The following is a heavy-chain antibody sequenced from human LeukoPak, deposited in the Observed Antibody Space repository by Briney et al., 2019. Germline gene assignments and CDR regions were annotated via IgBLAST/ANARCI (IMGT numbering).Heavy chain of an antibody. CDR3: AREGVAGTPWWYFDL. CDR1: GGSISSYY. J-gene: IGHJ2*01. Sequence: SETLSLTCTVSGGSISSYYWSWIRQPAGKGLEWIGYIYYTGSANYNPSLKSRVTISVDPSKNQFSLKLSSVTAADTAVYYCAREGVAGTPWWYFDLWGRGTLVTVSS. CDR2: IYYTGSA. V-gene: IGHV4-59*01. D-gene: IGHD6-19*01.